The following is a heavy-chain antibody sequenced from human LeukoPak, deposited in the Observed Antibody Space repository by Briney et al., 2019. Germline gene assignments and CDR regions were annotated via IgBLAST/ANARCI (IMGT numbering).Heavy chain of an antibody. J-gene: IGHJ3*02. CDR1: GYTFTIYG. CDR2: ISAYNGNT. V-gene: IGHV1-18*01. Sequence: ASVTVSCKASGYTFTIYGISWVRHAPGQGLVWMGWISAYNGNTNYAQKLQGRVTMTTDTSTSTAYMELRSLRSDDTAVYYCVRMDTAMDNAFDIWGQGTMVTVSS. D-gene: IGHD5-18*01. CDR3: VRMDTAMDNAFDI.